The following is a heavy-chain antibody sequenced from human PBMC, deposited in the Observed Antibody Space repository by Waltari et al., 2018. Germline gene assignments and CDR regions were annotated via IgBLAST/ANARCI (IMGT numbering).Heavy chain of an antibody. CDR2: INPNSGGT. D-gene: IGHD3-10*01. CDR1: GYTFTGYY. Sequence: QVQLVQSGAEVKKPGASVKVSCKASGYTFTGYYMHWVRQAPGQGLEWMGGINPNSGGTNDAQKFQSRVTMTRDTSISTAYMELSRLRSDDTAVYYCARWSIRLPGSGSPFDYWGQGTLVTVSS. J-gene: IGHJ4*02. CDR3: ARWSIRLPGSGSPFDY. V-gene: IGHV1-2*02.